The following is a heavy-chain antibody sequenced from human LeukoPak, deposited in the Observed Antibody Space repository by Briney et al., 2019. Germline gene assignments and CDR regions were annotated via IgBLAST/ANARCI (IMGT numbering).Heavy chain of an antibody. CDR3: ARDSGSYDYDYYYYYMDV. V-gene: IGHV1-3*03. CDR2: IDAGNGNT. J-gene: IGHJ6*03. Sequence: ASVKVSCKASGYTFTSHAMHWVRQAPGQRLEWMGWIDAGNGNTKYSQEFQGRVTITRDTSASTAYMELSSLRSEDMAVYYCARDSGSYDYDYYYYYMDVWGKGTTVTVSS. CDR1: GYTFTSHA. D-gene: IGHD4-17*01.